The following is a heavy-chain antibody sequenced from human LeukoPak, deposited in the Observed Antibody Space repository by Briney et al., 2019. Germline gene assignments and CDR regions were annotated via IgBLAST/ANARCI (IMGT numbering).Heavy chain of an antibody. CDR2: INSDGSST. J-gene: IGHJ3*02. D-gene: IGHD3-22*01. V-gene: IGHV3-74*01. CDR3: ASILRTYYYDSSAGAFDI. CDR1: GFTFSSYW. Sequence: PGGSLRLSCAASGFTFSSYWMHWVRQAPGKGLVWVSRINSDGSSTSYADSVKGRFTISRDNAKNTLYLQMNSLRAEGTAVYYCASILRTYYYDSSAGAFDIWGQGTMVTVSS.